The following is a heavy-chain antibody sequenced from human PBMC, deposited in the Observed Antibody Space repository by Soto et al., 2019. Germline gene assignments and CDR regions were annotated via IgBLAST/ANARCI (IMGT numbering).Heavy chain of an antibody. J-gene: IGHJ5*02. Sequence: GGSRRVSCAASGSACGDYYMGWIRQATGKGLEWVSYISSSGSTIYYADSVKGRFTISRDNAKNSLYLQMNSLRAEDTAVYYCARDTRSNYYDSSGYPNWFDPWGQGTLVTVSS. CDR2: ISSSGSTI. CDR3: ARDTRSNYYDSSGYPNWFDP. D-gene: IGHD3-22*01. V-gene: IGHV3-11*01. CDR1: GSACGDYY.